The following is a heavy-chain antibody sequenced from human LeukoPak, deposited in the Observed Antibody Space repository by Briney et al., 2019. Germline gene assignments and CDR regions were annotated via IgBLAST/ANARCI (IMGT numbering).Heavy chain of an antibody. V-gene: IGHV3-7*01. CDR1: GFTFSSYW. D-gene: IGHD1-26*01. CDR3: ARDASGSYYDY. CDR2: INQQGSEK. Sequence: PGGSLRLSCAASGFTFSSYWMSWVRQAPWKGLEWVANINQQGSEKYYVDSVKGRFTISRDNAKNSLYLQMDSLRAEDTAMYYCARDASGSYYDYWGQGTLVTVSS. J-gene: IGHJ4*02.